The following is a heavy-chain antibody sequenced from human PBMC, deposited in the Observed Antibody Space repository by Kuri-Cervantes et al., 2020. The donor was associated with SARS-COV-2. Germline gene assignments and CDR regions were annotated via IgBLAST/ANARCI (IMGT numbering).Heavy chain of an antibody. D-gene: IGHD6-13*01. J-gene: IGHJ5*02. CDR3: VKGSSSWYDFWFDP. Sequence: LSLTCAASGFTFSSYAMHWVRQAPGKGLEWVAVISYDGSNKYYADSVKGRFTISRDNSKNTLYLQMSSLRAEDTAVYYCVKGSSSWYDFWFDPWGQGTLVTVSS. CDR1: GFTFSSYA. V-gene: IGHV3-30*14. CDR2: ISYDGSNK.